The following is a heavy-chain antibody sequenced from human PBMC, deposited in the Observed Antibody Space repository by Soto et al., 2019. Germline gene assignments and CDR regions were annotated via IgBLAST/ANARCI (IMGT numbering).Heavy chain of an antibody. D-gene: IGHD2-8*01. CDR3: AHGEYSCDGWCFIDY. CDR1: GFSLNASGVR. V-gene: IGHV2-5*02. J-gene: IGHJ4*02. CDR2: IYWDDGK. Sequence: QITLKESGPTLVKPTETLTLTCTVSGFSLNASGVRVGWIGQPPGKALEWLALIYWDDGKRYSPSLKNRLSVTKDTLNNQLVLTMTNMDPADTGTYCCAHGEYSCDGWCFIDYCEQGTLVTVSS.